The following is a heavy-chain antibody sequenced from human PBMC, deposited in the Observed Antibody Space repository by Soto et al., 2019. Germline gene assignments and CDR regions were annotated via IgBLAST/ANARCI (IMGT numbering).Heavy chain of an antibody. CDR1: GFSFSDYY. V-gene: IGHV3-11*01. CDR2: ISSSGSSM. Sequence: QVQLVESGGGLVKPGGSLRVSCAASGFSFSDYYMSWIRQAPGKGLEWVSHISSSGSSMYYADSVKGRFTISRDNAKNSLYLQLNSLRADDTAVYYCARVGWVACTFFDYWGQGRLVTVSS. CDR3: ARVGWVACTFFDY. D-gene: IGHD2-15*01. J-gene: IGHJ4*02.